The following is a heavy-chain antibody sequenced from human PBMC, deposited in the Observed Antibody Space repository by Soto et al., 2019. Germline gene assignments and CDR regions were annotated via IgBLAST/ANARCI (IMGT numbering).Heavy chain of an antibody. V-gene: IGHV3-30*03. Sequence: GGSLRLSCAASGFTFSSYGMHWVRQAPGKGLEWVAVISYDGSNKYYADSVKGRFTISRDNSKNTLYLQMNSLRAEDTAVYYCVTTPRGARPVYFQYWGQGTLVTGS. CDR3: VTTPRGARPVYFQY. J-gene: IGHJ1*01. CDR2: ISYDGSNK. CDR1: GFTFSSYG. D-gene: IGHD1-26*01.